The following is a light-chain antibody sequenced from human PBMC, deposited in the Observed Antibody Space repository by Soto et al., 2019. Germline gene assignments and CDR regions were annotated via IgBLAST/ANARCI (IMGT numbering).Light chain of an antibody. V-gene: IGKV3-15*01. Sequence: EIVMTQSPATLSVSPGERATLSCRASQPVASNLAWYQKKSGQPPRLLIYGVSTRATGIPARFSGSGSGTEFTLTISSXXSXXXXXXXXXXXXXXXXXXFGGGT. J-gene: IGKJ5*01. CDR1: QPVASN. CDR3: XXXXXXXXXX. CDR2: GVS.